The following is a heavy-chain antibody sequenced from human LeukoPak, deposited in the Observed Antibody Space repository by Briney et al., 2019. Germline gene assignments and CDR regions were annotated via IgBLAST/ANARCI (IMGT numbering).Heavy chain of an antibody. CDR2: TIPAFDST. J-gene: IGHJ4*01. CDR1: GYTLTELS. Sequence: ASVKVSCKVSGYTLTELSMNWVRQAPGQGLEWMGGTIPAFDSTNYAQKFQGRVTITADKSTTTVYMELSSLSSEDSALYYCGYGRHWELLGLSDYWGQGTLVTVSS. D-gene: IGHD1-26*01. V-gene: IGHV1-24*01. CDR3: GYGRHWELLGLSDY.